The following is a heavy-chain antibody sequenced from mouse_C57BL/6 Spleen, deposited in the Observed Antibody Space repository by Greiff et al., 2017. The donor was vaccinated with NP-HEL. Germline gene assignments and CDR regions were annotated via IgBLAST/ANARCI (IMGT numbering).Heavy chain of an antibody. D-gene: IGHD1-1*01. CDR3: AREVTTVVAPNYFDY. CDR2: IYPGDGDT. CDR1: GYAFSSYW. Sequence: QVQLQQSGAELVKPGASVKISCKASGYAFSSYWMNWVKQRPGKGLEWIGQIYPGDGDTNYNGKFKGKATLTADKSSSTAYMQLSSLTSEDSAVYFCAREVTTVVAPNYFDYWGQGTTLTVSS. J-gene: IGHJ2*01. V-gene: IGHV1-80*01.